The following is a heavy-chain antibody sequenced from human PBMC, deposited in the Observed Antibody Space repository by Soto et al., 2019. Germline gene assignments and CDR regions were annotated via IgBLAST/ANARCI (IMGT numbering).Heavy chain of an antibody. CDR2: MYSGGTT. Sequence: EVQLVESGGGLVQPGGSLRLSCAASGFIVSSNYMTWVRQAPGKGLEWVSIMYSGGTTYYAESVEGRFTISRHISKTTLDLQMNTLRFEDPAVYYCARVAGDDPLDIWGPGTMVTVSS. CDR1: GFIVSSNY. V-gene: IGHV3-53*04. CDR3: ARVAGDDPLDI. D-gene: IGHD2-21*02. J-gene: IGHJ3*02.